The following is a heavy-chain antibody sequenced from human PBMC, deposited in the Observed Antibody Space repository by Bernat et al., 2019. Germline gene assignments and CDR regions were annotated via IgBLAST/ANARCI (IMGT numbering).Heavy chain of an antibody. CDR3: ARDPYNWKYGSTFDY. V-gene: IGHV1-18*04. Sequence: QVQLVQSGAEVKEPGASVKVSCQTSGYTFTTYAISWVRQAPGQGLEWMGWINGYNGNTNYAQKFQGRVTMTTDTSTSTAYMELRSLGSDDTAVYYCARDPYNWKYGSTFDYWGQGTLVTVSS. J-gene: IGHJ4*02. CDR1: GYTFTTYA. D-gene: IGHD1-7*01. CDR2: INGYNGNT.